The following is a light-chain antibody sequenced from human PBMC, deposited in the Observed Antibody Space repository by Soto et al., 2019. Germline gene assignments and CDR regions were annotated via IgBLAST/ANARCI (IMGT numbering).Light chain of an antibody. Sequence: SYELTQPPSLSVAPGQTARMTCGGNNIGIKAVHWCQQRPGQAPVLVVHDDGDRPSVIPDRFSGSNSGNTATLTITRVEAGDEADYYCQVWDSGTDHPVFGGGTKLTVL. J-gene: IGLJ3*02. CDR2: DDG. V-gene: IGLV3-21*02. CDR1: NIGIKA. CDR3: QVWDSGTDHPV.